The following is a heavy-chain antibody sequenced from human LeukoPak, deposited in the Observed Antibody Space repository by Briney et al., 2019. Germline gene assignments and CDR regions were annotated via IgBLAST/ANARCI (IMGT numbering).Heavy chain of an antibody. CDR3: ARRSSWYVHYYYYMDV. CDR1: GGSFSGYY. CDR2: INHSGST. D-gene: IGHD6-13*01. V-gene: IGHV4-34*01. Sequence: PSETLSLTCAVYGGSFSGYYWSWIRQPPGKGLEWIGEINHSGSTNYNPSLKSRVTISVDTSKNQFSLKLSSVTAADTAVYYCARRSSWYVHYYYYMDVWGKGTTVTVSS. J-gene: IGHJ6*03.